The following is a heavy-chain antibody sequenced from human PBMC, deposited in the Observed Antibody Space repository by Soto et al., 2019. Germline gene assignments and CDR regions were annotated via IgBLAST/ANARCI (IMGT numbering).Heavy chain of an antibody. Sequence: QVHLVQSGAEVKKPGASVKVSCKASGYTFTSYGIPWVRQAPGQGREWMGWISAHNGITDYAQKLPGRVIVTRDTSTSTAYRERRSLRSDDTAVYYCARGRYGDYWGQGALVTVSS. CDR1: GYTFTSYG. CDR2: ISAHNGIT. J-gene: IGHJ4*02. V-gene: IGHV1-18*01. CDR3: ARGRYGDY. D-gene: IGHD1-1*01.